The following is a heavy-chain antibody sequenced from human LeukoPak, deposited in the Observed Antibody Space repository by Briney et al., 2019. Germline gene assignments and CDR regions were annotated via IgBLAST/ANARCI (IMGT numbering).Heavy chain of an antibody. CDR1: SASITSSPYF. D-gene: IGHD3-10*01. Sequence: SETLSLTCTVSSASITSSPYFWGWIRQSPGKGLESIGSISYSGTTYYNPSLKSRVTTSVDTSKNQFSLKLNSVTAADTAVFYCAANSADYNTLGSSYKVWGQGTLVTVSS. J-gene: IGHJ4*02. V-gene: IGHV4-39*01. CDR2: ISYSGTT. CDR3: AANSADYNTLGSSYKV.